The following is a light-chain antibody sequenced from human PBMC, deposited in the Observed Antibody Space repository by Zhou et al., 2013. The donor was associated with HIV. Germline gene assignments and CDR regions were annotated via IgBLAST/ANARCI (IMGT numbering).Light chain of an antibody. Sequence: DVVMTQSPLSLPVTLGQPASISCRSSQSLVHSDGNTYLNWFQQRPGQSPRRLIYKVSNRDSGVPDRFSGSGSGTDFTLKISRVEAGDVGVYYCMQGTHWPWTFGQGTEGGN. CDR2: KVS. J-gene: IGKJ1*01. CDR1: QSLVHSDGNTY. CDR3: MQGTHWPWT. V-gene: IGKV2-30*02.